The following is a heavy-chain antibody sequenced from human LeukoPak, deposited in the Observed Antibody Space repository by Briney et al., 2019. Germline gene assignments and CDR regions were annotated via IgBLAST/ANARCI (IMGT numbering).Heavy chain of an antibody. CDR2: INPNSGGT. Sequence: ASVKVSCKASGYTFTGYYMHWVRQAPGQGLEWMGWINPNSGGTNYAQKFQGRVTMTRDTSISTAYMELSRLRSGDTAVYYCARAYYDSSGYYAYYYYMDVWGKGTTVTVSS. V-gene: IGHV1-2*02. CDR3: ARAYYDSSGYYAYYYYMDV. D-gene: IGHD3-22*01. J-gene: IGHJ6*03. CDR1: GYTFTGYY.